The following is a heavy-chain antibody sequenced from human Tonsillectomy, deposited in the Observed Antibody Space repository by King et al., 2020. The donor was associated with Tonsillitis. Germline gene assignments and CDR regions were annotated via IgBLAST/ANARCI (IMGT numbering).Heavy chain of an antibody. D-gene: IGHD2-2*01. CDR1: GYSFTDYF. Sequence: VKLVESGAEVKKPGASGKVSCKASGYSFTDYFMHWVRQAPGQGLEWMGWMNPNSGGTNFAQKFQGRVTMTRDASISTSYMELSRLKSDDTAVYYCAKALDNIVVVSAATLYYWGQGTLVTVSS. CDR2: MNPNSGGT. CDR3: AKALDNIVVVSAATLYY. J-gene: IGHJ4*02. V-gene: IGHV1-2*02.